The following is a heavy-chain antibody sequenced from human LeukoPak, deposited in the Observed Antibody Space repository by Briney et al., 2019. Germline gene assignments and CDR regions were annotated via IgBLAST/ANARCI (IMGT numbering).Heavy chain of an antibody. D-gene: IGHD6-19*01. J-gene: IGHJ4*02. CDR1: GFTFSSYE. V-gene: IGHV3-48*03. CDR2: ISSSGSTI. CDR3: ARDLGQWGQWLLPFDY. Sequence: GGSLRLSCAASGFTFSSYEMNWVRQAPGKGLEWVSYISSSGSTIYYADSVKGRFTISRDNAKNSLYLQMNSLRAEDTAVYYCARDLGQWGQWLLPFDYWGQGTLVTVSS.